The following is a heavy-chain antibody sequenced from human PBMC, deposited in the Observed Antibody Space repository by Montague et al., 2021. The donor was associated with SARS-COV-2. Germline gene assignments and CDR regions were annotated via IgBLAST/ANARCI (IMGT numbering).Heavy chain of an antibody. V-gene: IGHV4-39*07. J-gene: IGHJ6*02. CDR3: AGEGTGWYYDCVMDG. D-gene: IGHD3-10*01. Sequence: SETLSLTCTVSGGSISSSSYYWGWIRQPPGKGLEWIGSIYYSGSTYYNPSLKSRVTISVDTSKNQFSLKLSSVTAADTAVYYCAGEGTGWYYDCVMDGWGQGTLVTVSS. CDR2: IYYSGST. CDR1: GGSISSSSYY.